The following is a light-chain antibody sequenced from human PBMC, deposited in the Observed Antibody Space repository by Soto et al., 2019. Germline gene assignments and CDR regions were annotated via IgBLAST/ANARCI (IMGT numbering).Light chain of an antibody. CDR1: TGAVTSGHY. V-gene: IGLV7-46*01. CDR2: DIS. CDR3: LLTYSDAVV. J-gene: IGLJ3*02. Sequence: QAVVTQEPSLTVSPGGTVTLTCGSSTGAVTSGHYTYWFQQKPGQAPRTLIYDISKKHSWTPARFSGSLLGDKAALTLSGVQPEDEAEYYCLLTYSDAVVFGGGTKVTVL.